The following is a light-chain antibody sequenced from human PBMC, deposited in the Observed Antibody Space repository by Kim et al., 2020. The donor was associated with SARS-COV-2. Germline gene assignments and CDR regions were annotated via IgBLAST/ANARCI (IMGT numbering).Light chain of an antibody. V-gene: IGLV1-40*01. Sequence: RVTISCTGSSSNIGAGYDVRWYQQLPGTAPKLLIYGNSNRPSGVPDRFSGSKSGTSASLAITGLQAEDEADYYCQSYDISLISSVFGGGTQLTVL. CDR1: SSNIGAGYD. CDR2: GNS. CDR3: QSYDISLISSV. J-gene: IGLJ2*01.